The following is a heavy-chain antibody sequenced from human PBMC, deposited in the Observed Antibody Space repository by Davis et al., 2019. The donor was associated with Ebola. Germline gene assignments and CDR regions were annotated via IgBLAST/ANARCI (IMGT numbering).Heavy chain of an antibody. J-gene: IGHJ6*02. Sequence: GGSLRLSCAASGFTFSSYSMNWVRQAPGKGLEWVSSISSSSSYIYYADSLKGRFTIFRDNAKNSLYLQMNSLRAEDTAVYYCARDALEWLPPSLYDYDGKDVGDQGTTVTVSS. V-gene: IGHV3-21*01. CDR1: GFTFSSYS. CDR2: ISSSSSYI. CDR3: ARDALEWLPPSLYDYDGKDV. D-gene: IGHD3-3*01.